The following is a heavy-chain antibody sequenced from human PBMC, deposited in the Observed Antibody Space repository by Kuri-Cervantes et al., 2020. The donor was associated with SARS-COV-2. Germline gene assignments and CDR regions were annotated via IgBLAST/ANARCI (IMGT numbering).Heavy chain of an antibody. CDR3: AKXTGYQLHYVXDYYGMDV. J-gene: IGHJ6*02. CDR2: ISXXGGSX. CDR1: XXXXSSHA. V-gene: IGHV3-23*01. D-gene: IGHD2-2*01. Sequence: GESLKXXXAAXXXXXSSHAMXWVRXAPGKGXEWXXAISXXGGSXYYADSVKGRFXISRDNAKNTLYXXMNSLRAXXTAVXYCAKXTGYQLHYVXDYYGMDVWGQGTTVTVSS.